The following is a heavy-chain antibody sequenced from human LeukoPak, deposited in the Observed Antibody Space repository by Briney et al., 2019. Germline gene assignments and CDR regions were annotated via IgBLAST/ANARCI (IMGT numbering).Heavy chain of an antibody. D-gene: IGHD3-9*01. J-gene: IGHJ4*02. CDR2: IYYSGST. CDR3: ATKTLT. Sequence: SETLSLTCTVSGGSISSYYWSWIRQPPGKGLEWIGYIYYSGSTSYNPSLKSRVTISVDTSKNQFSLKLSSVTAADTAVYYCATKTLTWGQGTLVTVSS. CDR1: GGSISSYY. V-gene: IGHV4-59*12.